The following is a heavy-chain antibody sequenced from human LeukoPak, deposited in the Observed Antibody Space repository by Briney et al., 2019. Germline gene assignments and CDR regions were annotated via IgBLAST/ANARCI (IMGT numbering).Heavy chain of an antibody. J-gene: IGHJ4*02. CDR2: IKSKTDGGTT. Sequence: GGSLRLSCAASGFTFSNAWMSWVRQAPGKGLEWVGRIKSKTDGGTTDYAAPVKGRFTISRDDSKNTLYLQMNSLKTEDTAVYYRTTDREQVISSAYYDILTGSTFDYWGQGTLVTVSS. CDR1: GFTFSNAW. CDR3: TTDREQVISSAYYDILTGSTFDY. D-gene: IGHD3-9*01. V-gene: IGHV3-15*01.